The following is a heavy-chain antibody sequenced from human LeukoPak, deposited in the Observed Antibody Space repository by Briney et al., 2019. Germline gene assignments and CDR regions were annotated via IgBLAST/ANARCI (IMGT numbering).Heavy chain of an antibody. Sequence: GASVKVSCKASGYTFTRYYMHWVRQAPGQGLEWMGWINPNSGGTKYAQKFQGRVTMTRDTSISAAYMELSRLISDDTAVYYCARPAVITDAFDIWGQGTMVTVSS. J-gene: IGHJ3*02. V-gene: IGHV1-2*02. CDR2: INPNSGGT. D-gene: IGHD2/OR15-2a*01. CDR3: ARPAVITDAFDI. CDR1: GYTFTRYY.